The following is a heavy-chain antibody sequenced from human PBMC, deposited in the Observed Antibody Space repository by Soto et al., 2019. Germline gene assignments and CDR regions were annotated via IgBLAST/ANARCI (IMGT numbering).Heavy chain of an antibody. CDR1: GFTFNYYW. D-gene: IGHD2-21*02. V-gene: IGHV3-74*01. Sequence: EVQLVESGGGLVQTGGSLRLSCVASGFTFNYYWMHWVRQAPGKGLMWVSRLQTDGSHPDYADSVKGRFTISRDNAKIKLYLQMNNLRAEETAVYYCARGGDPDYWGQGTLVTVSS. J-gene: IGHJ4*02. CDR2: LQTDGSHP. CDR3: ARGGDPDY.